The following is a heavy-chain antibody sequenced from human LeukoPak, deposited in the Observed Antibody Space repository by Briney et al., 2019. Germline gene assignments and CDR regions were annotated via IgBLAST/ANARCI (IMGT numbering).Heavy chain of an antibody. CDR1: GYTFTCYY. V-gene: IGHV1-2*06. D-gene: IGHD6-19*01. Sequence: GASVKVSCKASGYTFTCYYIHWVRQAPGQGLEWMGRINPNSGGTNYAQKFQGRVTMTRDTSISTALMELSRLTSDDTAVYYCARDTSSGWYGVDYWGQGTLVTVSS. J-gene: IGHJ4*02. CDR3: ARDTSSGWYGVDY. CDR2: INPNSGGT.